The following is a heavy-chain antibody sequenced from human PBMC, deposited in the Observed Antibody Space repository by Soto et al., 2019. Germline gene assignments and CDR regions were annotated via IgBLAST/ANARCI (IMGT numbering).Heavy chain of an antibody. Sequence: GSLRLSCAASGFTVSSNYMSWVRQAPGKGLEWVSVIYSGGSTYYADSVKGRFTISRDNSKNTLYLQLNSLRAEDTAVYYCARFRVLRYFDWPSYGMDVWGQGTTVTVSS. CDR2: IYSGGST. J-gene: IGHJ6*02. D-gene: IGHD3-9*01. V-gene: IGHV3-53*01. CDR1: GFTVSSNY. CDR3: ARFRVLRYFDWPSYGMDV.